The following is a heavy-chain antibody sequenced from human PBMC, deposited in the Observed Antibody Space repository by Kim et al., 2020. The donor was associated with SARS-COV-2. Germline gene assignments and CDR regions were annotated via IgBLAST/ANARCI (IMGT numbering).Heavy chain of an antibody. Sequence: GGSLRLSCAASGFTFDDYAMHWVRQAPGKGLEWVSGISWNSGSIGYADSVKGRFTISRDNAKNSLYLQMNSLRAEDTALYYCAKDGSAVAVRGGFDYWGQGTLVTVSS. CDR2: ISWNSGSI. V-gene: IGHV3-9*01. D-gene: IGHD6-19*01. CDR1: GFTFDDYA. CDR3: AKDGSAVAVRGGFDY. J-gene: IGHJ4*02.